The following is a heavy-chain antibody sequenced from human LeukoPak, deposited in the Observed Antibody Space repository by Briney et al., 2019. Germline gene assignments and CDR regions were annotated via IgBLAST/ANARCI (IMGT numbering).Heavy chain of an antibody. Sequence: ASVKVSCKASGYTFTGYYMHWVRQAPGQGLEWMGWINPNGGGTDYAQKFQGRVTMTRDTSISTAYMDLSRLRSDDTAVYYCARVRGSGCLDFWGQGTLVTVSS. V-gene: IGHV1-2*02. CDR1: GYTFTGYY. CDR2: INPNGGGT. J-gene: IGHJ4*02. D-gene: IGHD6-19*01. CDR3: ARVRGSGCLDF.